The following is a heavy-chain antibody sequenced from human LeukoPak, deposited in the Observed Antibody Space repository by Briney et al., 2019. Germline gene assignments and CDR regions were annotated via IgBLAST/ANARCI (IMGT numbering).Heavy chain of an antibody. Sequence: GGSLRLSCAASGFTFSDYYMSWIRQAPGKGLEWVSYISSRGSTIYYADSVKGRFTISRDNAKNSLYLQMNSLRAEDTAVYYCARRGRDGYNYFDYWGQGTLVTVSS. CDR2: ISSRGSTI. D-gene: IGHD5-24*01. V-gene: IGHV3-11*01. CDR3: ARRGRDGYNYFDY. J-gene: IGHJ4*02. CDR1: GFTFSDYY.